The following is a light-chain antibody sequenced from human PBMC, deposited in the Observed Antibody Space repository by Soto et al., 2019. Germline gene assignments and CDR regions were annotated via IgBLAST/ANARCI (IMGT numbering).Light chain of an antibody. J-gene: IGKJ2*01. CDR1: QSISSW. V-gene: IGKV1-5*03. Sequence: DIQMTQSPSTLSASVGDRVNITCRASQSISSWLAWYQQKPGKAPKLLIYQTSSLETGIPSRFRGSASGTDFNLTISSLQPDDFATYVCQQYKSYPYTFGQETKVEIK. CDR3: QQYKSYPYT. CDR2: QTS.